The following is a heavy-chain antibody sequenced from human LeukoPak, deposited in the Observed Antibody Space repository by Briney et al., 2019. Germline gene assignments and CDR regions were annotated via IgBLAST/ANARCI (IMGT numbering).Heavy chain of an antibody. CDR3: AKTATYYYDSSGYYANY. CDR1: GFTFTSYG. J-gene: IGHJ4*02. D-gene: IGHD3-22*01. CDR2: IRYDGSNK. Sequence: GGSLRLSCAASGFTFTSYGMHWVSQAPGKGLEWVAFIRYDGSNKYYADSVKGRFTISRDNSKNTLYLQMNSLRAEDTAVYYCAKTATYYYDSSGYYANYWGQGTLVTVSS. V-gene: IGHV3-30*02.